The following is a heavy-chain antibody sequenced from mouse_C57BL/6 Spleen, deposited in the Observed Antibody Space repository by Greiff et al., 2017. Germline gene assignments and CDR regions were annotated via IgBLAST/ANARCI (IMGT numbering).Heavy chain of an antibody. CDR1: GYTFTSYW. CDR2: IHPNSGST. CDR3: ARSQGPVPLFDY. J-gene: IGHJ2*01. Sequence: VKLQQSGAELVKPGASVKLSCKASGYTFTSYWMHWVKQRPGQGLEWIGMIHPNSGSTNYNEKFKSKATLTVDKSSSTAYMQLSSLTSEDSAVYYCARSQGPVPLFDYWGQGTTLTVSS. V-gene: IGHV1-64*01.